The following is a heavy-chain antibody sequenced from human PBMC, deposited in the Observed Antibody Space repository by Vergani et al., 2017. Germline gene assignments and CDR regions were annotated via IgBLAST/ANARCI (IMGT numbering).Heavy chain of an antibody. V-gene: IGHV2-5*01. CDR2: GYCNDDK. Sequence: QISLKESGPALVNPRQTLTLTCTFSGFSLTTNGVGVGWIRQSPGKALEWLAIGYCNDDKRYSPPLKNRLTITKDTSRNHVILTMTNMEVAATGTYYCAHRVLLFGRTDWFDPGGQGTRVIVSS. CDR1: GFSLTTNGVG. CDR3: AHRVLLFGRTDWFDP. D-gene: IGHD3-10*02. J-gene: IGHJ5*02.